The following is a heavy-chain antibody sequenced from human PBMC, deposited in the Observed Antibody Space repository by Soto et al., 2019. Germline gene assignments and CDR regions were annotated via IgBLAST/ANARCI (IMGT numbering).Heavy chain of an antibody. CDR2: ISGSGGST. D-gene: IGHD1-1*01. Sequence: GGSLRLSCAASGFTFSSYAMSWVRQAPGKGLEWVSAISGSGGSTYYADSVKGRFTISRDNSKNTLYLQMNSLRAEDTAVYYCAKDPTGRGYYYYGMDVWGQGTTVTVSS. J-gene: IGHJ6*02. CDR1: GFTFSSYA. V-gene: IGHV3-23*01. CDR3: AKDPTGRGYYYYGMDV.